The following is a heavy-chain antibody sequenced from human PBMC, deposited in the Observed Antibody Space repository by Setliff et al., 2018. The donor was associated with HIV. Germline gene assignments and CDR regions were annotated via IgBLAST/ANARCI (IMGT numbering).Heavy chain of an antibody. J-gene: IGHJ4*02. V-gene: IGHV4-4*07. CDR3: ARHVYSSGWGYVYHLDS. CDR2: VYNSGST. CDR1: GDSMNDYY. Sequence: PSETLSLTCTVSGDSMNDYYWSWIRQTAGKGLEWIGRVYNSGSTNYNPSFMSRDSISVDTSKSQFSLKLKSVTAADTAVYFCARHVYSSGWGYVYHLDSWGQGTLVTVSS. D-gene: IGHD6-19*01.